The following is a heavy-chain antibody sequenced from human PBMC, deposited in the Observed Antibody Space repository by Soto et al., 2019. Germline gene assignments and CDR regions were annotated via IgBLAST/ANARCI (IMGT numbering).Heavy chain of an antibody. Sequence: QVLLVQSGAEVKKPGASVKVSCKASGYSFTSYGISWVRQAPGQGLEWMGWITPLKGNTQYSQKFQCRVIMTTETATSTAYLEMRSLTTDDNAVFLCTKDPGARREYFQDWGQGTRVSVSS. CDR1: GYSFTSYG. V-gene: IGHV1-18*01. CDR3: TKDPGARREYFQD. J-gene: IGHJ1*01. CDR2: ITPLKGNT. D-gene: IGHD4-17*01.